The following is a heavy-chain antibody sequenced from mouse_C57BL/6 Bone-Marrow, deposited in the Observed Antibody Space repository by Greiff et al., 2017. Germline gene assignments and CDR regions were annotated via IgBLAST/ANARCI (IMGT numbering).Heavy chain of an antibody. V-gene: IGHV1-69*01. D-gene: IGHD1-1*01. CDR1: GYTFTSYW. J-gene: IGHJ3*01. Sequence: QVQLQQPGAELVMPGASVKLSCKASGYTFTSYWMHWVKQRPGQGLEWIGEIDPSDSYTNYNQKFKGKSTLTVDKSSSTAYMQLSSLTSADAAVYYCARWHCGSSWFAYWGQGTLVTVSA. CDR2: IDPSDSYT. CDR3: ARWHCGSSWFAY.